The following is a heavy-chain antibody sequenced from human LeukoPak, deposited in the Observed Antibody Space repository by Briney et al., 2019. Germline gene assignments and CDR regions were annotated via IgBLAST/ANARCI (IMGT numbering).Heavy chain of an antibody. CDR3: ANPQSRGYDYLDY. V-gene: IGHV3-64*04. CDR2: ISSNGGST. CDR1: GFTFSTSA. D-gene: IGHD5-12*01. Sequence: TGGSLRLSCSASGFTFSTSAMHWVRQAPGKGLDYVSAISSNGGSTFYADSVKGRFTISRDNSKNTLYLQMNSLRGDDTAVYYCANPQSRGYDYLDYWGQGTLVTVSS. J-gene: IGHJ4*02.